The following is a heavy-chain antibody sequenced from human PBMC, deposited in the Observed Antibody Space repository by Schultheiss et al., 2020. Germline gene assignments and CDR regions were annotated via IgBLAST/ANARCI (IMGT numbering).Heavy chain of an antibody. D-gene: IGHD6-13*01. Sequence: SETLSLTCAVYGGSFSGYYWSWIRQPPGKGLEWIGSIYYSGSTYYNPSLKSRVTISVDTSKNQFSLKLSSVTAADTAVYYCARGWADAFDIWGQGTMVTVSS. CDR1: GGSFSGYY. V-gene: IGHV4-34*09. CDR2: IYYSGST. CDR3: ARGWADAFDI. J-gene: IGHJ3*02.